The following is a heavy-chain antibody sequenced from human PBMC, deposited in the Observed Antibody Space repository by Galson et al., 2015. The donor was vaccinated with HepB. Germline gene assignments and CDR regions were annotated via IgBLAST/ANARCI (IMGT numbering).Heavy chain of an antibody. D-gene: IGHD3-10*01. Sequence: SVKVSCKASGGTFSSYAISWVRQAPGQGLEWMGGIIPIFGTANYAQKFQGRVTITADESTSTAYMELSSLRSEDTAVYYCARNAVRGDYYYYYMDVWGKGTTVTVSS. J-gene: IGHJ6*03. V-gene: IGHV1-69*13. CDR3: ARNAVRGDYYYYYMDV. CDR2: IIPIFGTA. CDR1: GGTFSSYA.